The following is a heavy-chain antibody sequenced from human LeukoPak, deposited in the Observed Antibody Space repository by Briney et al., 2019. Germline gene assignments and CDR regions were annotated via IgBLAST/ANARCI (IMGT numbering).Heavy chain of an antibody. V-gene: IGHV4-34*01. Sequence: SETKSLTCAVYGGSFSGYYWSWIRQPPGKGLEWIGEINHSGSTNYNPSLKSRVTISVDTSKNQFSLKLSSVTAADTAVYYCAREVVVAATYDYWGQGTLVTVSS. CDR3: AREVVVAATYDY. CDR2: INHSGST. D-gene: IGHD2-15*01. CDR1: GGSFSGYY. J-gene: IGHJ4*02.